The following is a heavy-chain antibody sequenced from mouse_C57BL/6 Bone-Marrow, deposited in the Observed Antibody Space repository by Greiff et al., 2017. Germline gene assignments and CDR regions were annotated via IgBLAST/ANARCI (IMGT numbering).Heavy chain of an antibody. D-gene: IGHD4-1*01. Sequence: VKLQESGAELVRPGTSVKVSCKASGYAFTNYLIEWVKQRPGQGLEWIGVINPGSGGTNYNEKFKGKATLTADKSSSTAYMQLSSLTSEDSAVYFGARELGWFAYWGQGTLVTVSA. V-gene: IGHV1-54*01. CDR3: ARELGWFAY. J-gene: IGHJ3*01. CDR2: INPGSGGT. CDR1: GYAFTNYL.